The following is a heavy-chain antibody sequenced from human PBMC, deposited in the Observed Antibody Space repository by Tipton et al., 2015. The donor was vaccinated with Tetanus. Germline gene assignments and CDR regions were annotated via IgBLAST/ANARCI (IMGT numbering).Heavy chain of an antibody. V-gene: IGHV4-59*01. J-gene: IGHJ4*02. D-gene: IGHD6-19*01. Sequence: TLSLTCTVSGGSMRSYYWSWIRQPPGKGLEWIGYIYYSGSGNYNPSLKGRVTMSLDTSKNQVSLNLTSVTAADTAVYYCSRAGRGSGGTGSFYWGQGALVAVSS. CDR2: IYYSGSG. CDR3: SRAGRGSGGTGSFY. CDR1: GGSMRSYY.